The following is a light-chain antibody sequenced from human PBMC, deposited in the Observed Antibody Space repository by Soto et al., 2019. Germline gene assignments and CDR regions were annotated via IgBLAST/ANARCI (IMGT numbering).Light chain of an antibody. CDR2: GAS. Sequence: EILLTQSPGTLSLSPGDRATLSCRASQSLTSSFLAWYQQKPGQTPRLLIYGASIRATDIPDRFSGSGSGTDFTLTISRLEPEDSAVYFCQQYGRLPLSFGGGPKVDIK. CDR1: QSLTSSF. J-gene: IGKJ4*01. V-gene: IGKV3-20*01. CDR3: QQYGRLPLS.